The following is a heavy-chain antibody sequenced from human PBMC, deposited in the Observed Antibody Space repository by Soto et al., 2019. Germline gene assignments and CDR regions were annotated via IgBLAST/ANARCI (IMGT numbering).Heavy chain of an antibody. Sequence: SETLSLTCTVSGASIGRGGYYWTWIRQHPGKALEWMGHIHFSGETNYNPSLMGRLTMSIDTSTNQFSLNLAAVTAADTAMYYCARDQGGDLDYWGQGPLVTVPS. CDR1: GASIGRGGYY. D-gene: IGHD2-21*01. CDR2: IHFSGET. CDR3: ARDQGGDLDY. V-gene: IGHV4-31*03. J-gene: IGHJ4*02.